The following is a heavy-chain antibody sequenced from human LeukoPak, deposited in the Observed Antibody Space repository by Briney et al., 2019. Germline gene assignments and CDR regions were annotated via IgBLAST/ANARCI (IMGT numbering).Heavy chain of an antibody. CDR2: IIPNSGAT. J-gene: IGHJ4*02. CDR3: ARGPSEYFDFIIGYDY. Sequence: ASVKVSCKASGYTFTGYYIHWVRQAPGQGLEYMGCIIPNSGATNYAQKFQGRVTMTRGTSISTAYLELSRLRSDDTAVYYCARGPSEYFDFIIGYDYWGQGTLVTVSS. D-gene: IGHD3-3*01. CDR1: GYTFTGYY. V-gene: IGHV1-2*02.